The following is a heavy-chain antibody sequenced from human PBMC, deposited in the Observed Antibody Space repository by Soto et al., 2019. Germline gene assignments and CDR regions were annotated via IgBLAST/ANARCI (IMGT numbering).Heavy chain of an antibody. CDR2: IIPIIGTA. V-gene: IGHV1-69*13. Sequence: SVKVSCKASGDTFSSYAISWVRQAPGQGLEWMGGIIPIIGTANYAQKFQGRVTITADESTSTAYMELSSLRSEDTAVYYCARVLDYYDSSGHPGLDYWGQGTLVTVSS. D-gene: IGHD3-22*01. CDR1: GDTFSSYA. J-gene: IGHJ4*02. CDR3: ARVLDYYDSSGHPGLDY.